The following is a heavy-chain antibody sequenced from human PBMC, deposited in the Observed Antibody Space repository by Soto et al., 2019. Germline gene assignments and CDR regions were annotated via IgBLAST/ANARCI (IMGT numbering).Heavy chain of an antibody. Sequence: EVQLVESGGCVVQPGRSLRLSGAASGFTFDDYAMHWVRQAPGKGLEWVSGISWNSGSIGYADSVKGRFTISRDNAKNSLYLQMNSMRAEDTALYYCAKGGYNWNSYLHYWGQGTLVTVSS. J-gene: IGHJ4*02. D-gene: IGHD1-7*01. CDR2: ISWNSGSI. V-gene: IGHV3-9*01. CDR3: AKGGYNWNSYLHY. CDR1: GFTFDDYA.